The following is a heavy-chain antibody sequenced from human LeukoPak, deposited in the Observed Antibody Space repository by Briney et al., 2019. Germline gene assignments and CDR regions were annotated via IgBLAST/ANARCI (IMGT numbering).Heavy chain of an antibody. D-gene: IGHD6-6*01. V-gene: IGHV4-39*01. CDR2: IYYSGST. J-gene: IGHJ4*02. Sequence: SETLSLTCTVSGGSISSSSYYWGWLRQPPEQGLEWIGSIYYSGSTYYNPSLKSRVTISVDTSKNQFSLKLSSVTAADTAVYYCASAYSSSSHPLDYWGQGTLVTVSS. CDR3: ASAYSSSSHPLDY. CDR1: GGSISSSSYY.